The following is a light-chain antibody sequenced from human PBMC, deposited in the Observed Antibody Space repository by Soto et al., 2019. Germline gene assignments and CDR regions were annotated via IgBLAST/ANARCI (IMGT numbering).Light chain of an antibody. Sequence: EIVLTQSPGTLSLSPGERATLSCRASQSVTSTYLAWYQQKPGQAPRLVIYGVSHMATGIPDRFTGSGSGTDFSLTISRLEPEDSAVYFCQHYADLLWTFGQGTKV. CDR3: QHYADLLWT. CDR2: GVS. J-gene: IGKJ1*01. CDR1: QSVTSTY. V-gene: IGKV3-20*01.